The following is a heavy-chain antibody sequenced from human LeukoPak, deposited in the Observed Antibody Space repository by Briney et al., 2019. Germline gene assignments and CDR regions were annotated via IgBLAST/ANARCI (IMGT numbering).Heavy chain of an antibody. CDR1: GYTFTGYY. Sequence: ASVKVSCKASGYTFTGYYMHWVRQAPGQGLEWMGWINPNRGGTNYAQKFQGRVTMTRDTSISTAYMELSRLRSDDTAVYYCASYGSGSYSSYYYMDVWGKGTTVAVSS. V-gene: IGHV1-2*02. CDR3: ASYGSGSYSSYYYMDV. CDR2: INPNRGGT. D-gene: IGHD3-10*01. J-gene: IGHJ6*03.